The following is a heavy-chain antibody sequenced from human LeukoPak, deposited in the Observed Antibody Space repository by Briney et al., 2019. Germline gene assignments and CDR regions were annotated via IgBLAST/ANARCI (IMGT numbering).Heavy chain of an antibody. Sequence: GGSLRLSCAASGFTFSSYAMHWVRQAPGKGLEWVAVISYDGSNKYYADSVKGRFTISRDNSKNTLYLQMNSLRAEDTAVYYCARARVAIPFDYWGQGTLVTVSS. J-gene: IGHJ4*02. CDR2: ISYDGSNK. D-gene: IGHD2-21*01. CDR3: ARARVAIPFDY. V-gene: IGHV3-30-3*01. CDR1: GFTFSSYA.